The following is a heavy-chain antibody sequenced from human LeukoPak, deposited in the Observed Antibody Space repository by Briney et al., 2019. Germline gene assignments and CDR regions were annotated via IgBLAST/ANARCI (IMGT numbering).Heavy chain of an antibody. CDR2: IRSSSSII. Sequence: GGSLRLSCAASGFTFSSYTMNWDRQAAGKGLEWVSYIRSSSSIIDYADSVKGRFTISRDNAKNSLYLEMNSLRAEDTAIYYCARGTRWEPFDYWGQGTLVTVSS. J-gene: IGHJ4*02. CDR3: ARGTRWEPFDY. V-gene: IGHV3-48*01. CDR1: GFTFSSYT. D-gene: IGHD1-26*01.